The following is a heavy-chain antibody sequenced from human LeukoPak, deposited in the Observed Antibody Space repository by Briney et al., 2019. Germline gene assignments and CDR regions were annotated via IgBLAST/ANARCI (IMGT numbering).Heavy chain of an antibody. CDR2: IYYSGST. CDR1: GGSISSYY. Sequence: PSETLSLTCTVSGGSISSYYGSWLRQPPGKGLEWIGYIYYSGSTNYNPSLKSRVTISVDTSKKQFSLTLSSVHAADTALFYCSGSSGRGYSNYADYWGQGTLVSVSS. V-gene: IGHV4-59*01. CDR3: SGSSGRGYSNYADY. D-gene: IGHD4-11*01. J-gene: IGHJ4*02.